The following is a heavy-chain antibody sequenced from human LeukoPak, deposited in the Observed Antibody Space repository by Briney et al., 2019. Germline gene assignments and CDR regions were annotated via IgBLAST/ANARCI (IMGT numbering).Heavy chain of an antibody. Sequence: GGSLRLSCVASGFTFNTYWMTWVRQAPGKGLVWVSHINSDGSWTSYADSVKGRFTISKDNAKNTVYLQMNSLRAEDTAVYYCVSFYETYWGRGTLVTVSS. J-gene: IGHJ4*02. V-gene: IGHV3-74*01. CDR1: GFTFNTYW. CDR3: VSFYETY. D-gene: IGHD2/OR15-2a*01. CDR2: INSDGSWT.